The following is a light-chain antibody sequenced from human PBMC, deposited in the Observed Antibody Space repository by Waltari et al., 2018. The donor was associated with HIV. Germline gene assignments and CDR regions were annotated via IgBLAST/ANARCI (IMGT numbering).Light chain of an antibody. CDR2: GAS. Sequence: EIVMLQSPATLSVSPGERATLSCRASQSVSSKLAWYQQKPVQAPRLLIYGASTRSTGIPSRFSGGESGTEFILTISVLQSEDCAVYYCQQYYKWPLTFGQGTRLEIK. J-gene: IGKJ5*01. CDR3: QQYYKWPLT. CDR1: QSVSSK. V-gene: IGKV3D-15*01.